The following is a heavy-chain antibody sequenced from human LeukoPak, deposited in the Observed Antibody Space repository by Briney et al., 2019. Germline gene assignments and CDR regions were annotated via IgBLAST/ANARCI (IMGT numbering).Heavy chain of an antibody. J-gene: IGHJ3*02. CDR1: GYSFFSYW. Sequence: GESLKISCKVSGYSFFSYWITWVRQMPGKGLEWMGSIDPSDSYINNSPSFQGHVTISADKSISTAYLQWSSLKASDTAIYYCARSSSSGWYDAFDMWGQGTMVTVSS. CDR3: ARSSSSGWYDAFDM. CDR2: IDPSDSYI. V-gene: IGHV5-10-1*01. D-gene: IGHD6-19*01.